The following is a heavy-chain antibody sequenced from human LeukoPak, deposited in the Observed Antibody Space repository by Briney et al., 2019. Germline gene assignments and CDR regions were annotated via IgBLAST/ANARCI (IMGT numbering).Heavy chain of an antibody. J-gene: IGHJ6*03. CDR3: VRHSIAGYYYYLDV. V-gene: IGHV4-38-2*01. CDR2: GYHTGAT. Sequence: SETLSLTCAVSGYSISSGHYWGWIRQPPGKGLAWIGSGYHTGATYYNPSPESRVIISLDMSKNQISLKVTSVTAADTAVHHCVRHSIAGYYYYLDVWGKGTTVTVSS. D-gene: IGHD2/OR15-2a*01. CDR1: GYSISSGHY.